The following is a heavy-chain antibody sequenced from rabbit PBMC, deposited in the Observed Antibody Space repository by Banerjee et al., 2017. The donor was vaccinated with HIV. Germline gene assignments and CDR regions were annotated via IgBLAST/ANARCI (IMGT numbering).Heavy chain of an antibody. J-gene: IGHJ4*01. D-gene: IGHD4-1*01. CDR2: IDTADGNI. Sequence: QDQLEESGGDLVKPEGSLTLTCTVSGFDFSSYGVSWVRQAPGKGLEWIGYIDTADGNIYYASWVNGRFTISSHNAQNTLYLQLNSLTAADTATYFCVRDLAGVIGWNFNLWGQGTLVTVS. CDR1: GFDFSSYG. V-gene: IGHV1S47*01. CDR3: VRDLAGVIGWNFNL.